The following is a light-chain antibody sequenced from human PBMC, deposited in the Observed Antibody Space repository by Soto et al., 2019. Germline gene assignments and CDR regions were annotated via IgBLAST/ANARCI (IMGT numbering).Light chain of an antibody. CDR3: QQANSFPLS. V-gene: IGKV1-12*01. CDR1: QGISSW. CDR2: AAS. J-gene: IGKJ4*01. Sequence: DMKMTQSPSSVSASVGDRVTIACRASQGISSWLDWYQQKPGKAPKLLIYAASSLQSGVPSRFSGSGSGTDFTLTISSLQPEDFATYYCQQANSFPLSFGGGTKVDI.